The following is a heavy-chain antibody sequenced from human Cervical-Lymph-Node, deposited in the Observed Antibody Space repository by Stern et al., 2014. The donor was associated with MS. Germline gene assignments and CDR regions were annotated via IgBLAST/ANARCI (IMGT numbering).Heavy chain of an antibody. J-gene: IGHJ4*02. CDR3: QFYLDSTGYYGTLDY. D-gene: IGHD3-22*01. CDR1: GFSFSNHA. Sequence: QVQLVESGGGVVQPGRSLRLSCAASGFSFSNHALHWVRQAPGKGLEWVAVISYDGSYKYYADSVKGRFIISRDNSNNALYLEMSSLRSEDTALYYCQFYLDSTGYYGTLDYWGQGTLVTVSS. CDR2: ISYDGSYK. V-gene: IGHV3-30*04.